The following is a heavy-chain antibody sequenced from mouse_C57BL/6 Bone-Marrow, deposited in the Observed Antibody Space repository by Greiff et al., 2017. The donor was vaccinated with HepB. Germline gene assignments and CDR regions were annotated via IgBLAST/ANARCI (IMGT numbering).Heavy chain of an antibody. J-gene: IGHJ4*01. CDR1: GFNIKDDY. D-gene: IGHD2-1*01. CDR3: TNGNPYYYAMDY. CDR2: IDPENGDT. Sequence: VQLQQSGAELVRPGASVKLSCTASGFNIKDDYMHWVKQRPEQGLEWIGWIDPENGDTECASKFQGKATITADTSSNTAYLQLSSLTSEDTAVYYCTNGNPYYYAMDYWGQGTSVTVSS. V-gene: IGHV14-4*01.